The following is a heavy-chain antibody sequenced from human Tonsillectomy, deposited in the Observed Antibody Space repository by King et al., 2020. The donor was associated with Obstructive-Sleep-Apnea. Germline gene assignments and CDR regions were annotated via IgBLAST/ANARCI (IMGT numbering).Heavy chain of an antibody. J-gene: IGHJ4*02. CDR3: ASGPVDFDY. D-gene: IGHD1-14*01. V-gene: IGHV3-21*01. Sequence: VQLVESGGGLVKPGGSLRLSCAASGFTFSGYSMNWVRPAPGKGLEWVSSISSSRSYIYYADSVKGRFTISRDNAKNSLYLQMNSLRAEDTAVYYCASGPVDFDYCGQGTLVTVSS. CDR2: ISSSRSYI. CDR1: GFTFSGYS.